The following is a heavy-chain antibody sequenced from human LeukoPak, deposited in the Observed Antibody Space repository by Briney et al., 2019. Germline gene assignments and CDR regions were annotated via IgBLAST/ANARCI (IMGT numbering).Heavy chain of an antibody. J-gene: IGHJ3*02. CDR1: GGSISSGGYY. D-gene: IGHD3-10*01. Sequence: SETLSLTCTVSGGSISSGGYYWSWIRQHPGKGLEWIGYIYYSGSTNYNPSLKSRVTISVDTSKNQFSLKLSSVTAADTAVYYCARKTYYYAFDIWGQGTMVTVSS. CDR2: IYYSGST. CDR3: ARKTYYYAFDI. V-gene: IGHV4-61*08.